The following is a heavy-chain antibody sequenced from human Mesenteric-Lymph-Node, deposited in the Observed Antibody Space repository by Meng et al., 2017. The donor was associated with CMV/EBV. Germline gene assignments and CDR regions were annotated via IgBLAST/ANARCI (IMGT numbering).Heavy chain of an antibody. D-gene: IGHD3-9*01. CDR3: ARVPPQYYDILTGYYQDDY. CDR2: INPNSGGT. Sequence: ASVKVSCKASGYIFMGYYMHWVRQAPGQGLEWMGWINPNSGGTNYAQKFQGRVAMTRDTSISTAYMELSRLRSDDTAVYYCARVPPQYYDILTGYYQDDYWGQGTLVTVSS. J-gene: IGHJ4*02. CDR1: GYIFMGYY. V-gene: IGHV1-2*02.